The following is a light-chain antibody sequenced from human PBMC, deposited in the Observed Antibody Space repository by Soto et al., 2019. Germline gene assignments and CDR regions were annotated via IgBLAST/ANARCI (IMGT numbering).Light chain of an antibody. CDR3: QSYDSSNRDVV. V-gene: IGLV6-57*04. CDR1: SGSIASNY. J-gene: IGLJ2*01. CDR2: EDN. Sequence: FMLTQPHSVSESPGQTVTISCTRSSGSIASNYVQWYQQRPGSAPTTVIYEDNQRPSGVPDRFSGSIDSSSNSASLTISGLKTEDEADYYCQSYDSSNRDVVFGGGTQLTVL.